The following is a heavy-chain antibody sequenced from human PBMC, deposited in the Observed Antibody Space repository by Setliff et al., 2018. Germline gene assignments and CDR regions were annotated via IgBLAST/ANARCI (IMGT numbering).Heavy chain of an antibody. CDR3: ARDKPIIVGAPMDWFDP. D-gene: IGHD1-26*01. CDR1: GYSISSGYY. Sequence: SETLSLTCTVSGYSISSGYYWGWIRQPPGKGLEWIGSIYHSGSTYYNPSLKSRVTISVDTSKNQFSLKLSSVTAADTAVYYCARDKPIIVGAPMDWFDPWGQGTLVTVPQ. V-gene: IGHV4-38-2*02. J-gene: IGHJ5*02. CDR2: IYHSGST.